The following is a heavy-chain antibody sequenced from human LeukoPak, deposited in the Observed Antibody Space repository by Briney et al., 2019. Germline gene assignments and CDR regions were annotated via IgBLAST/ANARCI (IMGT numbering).Heavy chain of an antibody. Sequence: EASVKVSCKASGYTFTGYYMHWVRQAPGQGLEWMGWINPNSGGTNYAQKFQGRVTMTRDTSISTAYMELSRLRSDDTAVYYCARAQWLVRSFDYWGQGTLVTVSS. D-gene: IGHD6-19*01. V-gene: IGHV1-2*02. J-gene: IGHJ4*02. CDR2: INPNSGGT. CDR1: GYTFTGYY. CDR3: ARAQWLVRSFDY.